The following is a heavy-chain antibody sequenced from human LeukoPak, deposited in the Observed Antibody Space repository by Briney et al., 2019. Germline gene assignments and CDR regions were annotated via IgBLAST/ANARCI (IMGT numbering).Heavy chain of an antibody. D-gene: IGHD6-25*01. Sequence: SETLSLTCTVSGYSIINSFYWGWIRQSPGKGLEWIGSIHHSGSRFESGSTHYNPSLRSRVTVSADTSKNQFSLTMTSVTAADTAVYFCARNASSGFFNDWGLGILVTVSS. J-gene: IGHJ1*01. CDR3: ARNASSGFFND. CDR2: IHHSGSRFESGST. CDR1: GYSIINSFY. V-gene: IGHV4-38-2*02.